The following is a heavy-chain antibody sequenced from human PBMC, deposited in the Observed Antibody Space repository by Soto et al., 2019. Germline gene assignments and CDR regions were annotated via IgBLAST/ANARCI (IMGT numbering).Heavy chain of an antibody. V-gene: IGHV4-30-4*01. J-gene: IGHJ4*02. D-gene: IGHD3-16*02. Sequence: SETLSLTCTVSGGSISSGDYYWSWIRQPPGKGLEWIGYIYYSGSTYYNPSLKSRVTISVDTSKNQLSLKLSSVTAADTSVYYCAILIVTFYDYVWGSDRSYYFDYWGQGTLVTVSS. CDR2: IYYSGST. CDR1: GGSISSGDYY. CDR3: AILIVTFYDYVWGSDRSYYFDY.